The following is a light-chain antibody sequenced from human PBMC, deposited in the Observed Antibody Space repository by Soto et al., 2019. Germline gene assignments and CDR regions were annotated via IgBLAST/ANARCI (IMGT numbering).Light chain of an antibody. J-gene: IGLJ1*01. CDR1: RDDIGAYDY. CDR2: EVT. CDR3: NSYTSSRTLL. V-gene: IGLV2-14*01. Sequence: QSALTQPASVSGSPGQSITISCAGTRDDIGAYDYVSWYQQHPGNAPKLLVYEVTNRPSGVSDRFSGSKSGNTASLTISGLQDEDEADYYCNSYTSSRTLLFGNGTKSPS.